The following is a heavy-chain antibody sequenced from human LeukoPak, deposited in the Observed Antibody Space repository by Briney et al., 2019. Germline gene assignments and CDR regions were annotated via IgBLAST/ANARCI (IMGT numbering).Heavy chain of an antibody. CDR3: ARGRLEEHFDY. J-gene: IGHJ4*02. Sequence: SETLSLTCTVSGGSISSYYWSWIRQPPGKGLEWIGYIYYSGSTNYNPSLKSRVTISVDTSKNQFSLKLSSVTAADTAVYYCARGRLEEHFDYWGQGTLVTVSS. CDR2: IYYSGST. CDR1: GGSISSYY. V-gene: IGHV4-59*01. D-gene: IGHD1-1*01.